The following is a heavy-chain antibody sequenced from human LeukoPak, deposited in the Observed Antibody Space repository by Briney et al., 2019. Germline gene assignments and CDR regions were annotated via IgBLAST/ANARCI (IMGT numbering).Heavy chain of an antibody. CDR2: IKGDGTNI. CDR1: GFSISDYW. CDR3: VRVGYCSGGGCQGRDWFDP. J-gene: IGHJ5*02. D-gene: IGHD2-15*01. V-gene: IGHV3-7*01. Sequence: GGSLRLSCAGSGFSISDYWMAWVHQAPGKGLECVANIKGDGTNIYYVDSVKGRFTISRDNAKNSLFLQMNSLRVEDTALYYCVRVGYCSGGGCQGRDWFDPWGQGTRVTVSS.